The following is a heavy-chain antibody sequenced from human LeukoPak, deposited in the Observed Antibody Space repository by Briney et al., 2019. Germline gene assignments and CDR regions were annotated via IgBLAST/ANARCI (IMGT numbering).Heavy chain of an antibody. CDR1: GGTFSSYT. J-gene: IGHJ4*02. D-gene: IGHD6-6*01. V-gene: IGHV1-69*02. CDR3: ARESIAALPDY. CDR2: IIPILGIA. Sequence: SVKVSCKASGGTFSSYTISWVRQAPGQGLEWMGRIIPILGIANYAQKFQGRVTITADKSTSTAYMELSSLRSADNAVYYCARESIAALPDYRGQGTLVTVSS.